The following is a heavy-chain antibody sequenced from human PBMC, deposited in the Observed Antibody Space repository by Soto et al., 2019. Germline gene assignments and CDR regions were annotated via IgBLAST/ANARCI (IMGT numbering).Heavy chain of an antibody. Sequence: EVQLLESGGGLVQPGGSLRLSCAASGFTFSTYAMNWVRQAPGNGLEWVSAISGSGGSIHYADSVQCRFTISRDNSKNTLYLQMNSLRDEDTAVYHCVKGYWKGDVWGQGTTVTVSS. CDR1: GFTFSTYA. CDR3: VKGYWKGDV. D-gene: IGHD1-1*01. V-gene: IGHV3-23*01. CDR2: ISGSGGSI. J-gene: IGHJ6*02.